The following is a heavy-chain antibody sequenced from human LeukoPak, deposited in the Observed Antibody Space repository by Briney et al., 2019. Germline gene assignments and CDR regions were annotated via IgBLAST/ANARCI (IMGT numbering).Heavy chain of an antibody. CDR2: IYYSGST. D-gene: IGHD3-10*01. Sequence: PSETLSLTCTVSGGSISSYYWSWIRQPPGKGLEWIGYIYYSGSTNYNPSLKSRVTISVDTSKNQFSLKLSSVTAADTAVYYCARDPYGSGSSIDYWGQGTLVTVSS. CDR3: ARDPYGSGSSIDY. J-gene: IGHJ4*02. V-gene: IGHV4-59*01. CDR1: GGSISSYY.